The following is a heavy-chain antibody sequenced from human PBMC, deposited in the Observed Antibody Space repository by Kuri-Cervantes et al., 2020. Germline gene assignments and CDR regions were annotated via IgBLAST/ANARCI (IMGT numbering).Heavy chain of an antibody. CDR3: ARDPSNYGYYYYYMDV. J-gene: IGHJ6*03. D-gene: IGHD4-11*01. V-gene: IGHV3-33*01. CDR2: IWYGGSNK. CDR1: GFTFSSYG. Sequence: GESLKISCAASGFTFSSYGMHWVRQAPGKGLEWVAVIWYGGSNKYYADSVKGRFTISRDNSKNTLYLHMKSLRAEDTAVYYCARDPSNYGYYYYYMDVWGKGTTVTVSS.